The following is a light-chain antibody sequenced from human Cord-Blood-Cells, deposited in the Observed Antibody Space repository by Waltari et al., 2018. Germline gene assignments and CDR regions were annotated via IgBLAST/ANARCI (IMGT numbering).Light chain of an antibody. V-gene: IGKV1-39*01. Sequence: DIQMTQSPSSLSASVGDRVTIPCRASQSISSYLNWYQQQPGKAPKLLIYAASSLQSRVPSSFSGSGSVTDFTLTISSLQPEDFATYYCQQSYSTPLTFGGGTKVEIK. CDR1: QSISSY. CDR2: AAS. J-gene: IGKJ4*01. CDR3: QQSYSTPLT.